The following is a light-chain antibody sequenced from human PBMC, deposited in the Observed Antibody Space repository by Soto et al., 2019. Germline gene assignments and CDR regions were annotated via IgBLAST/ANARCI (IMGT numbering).Light chain of an antibody. J-gene: IGLJ1*01. V-gene: IGLV2-14*01. CDR3: SSYTSSSTLYYV. CDR1: SSDVGGYNY. CDR2: EVS. Sequence: QSALTQPASVSGSPGQSITLSCTGTSSDVGGYNYVSWYQQHPGKAPKLMIYEVSNRPSGVSIRFSGSKSGNTASLTISRLQAEDEADYYCSSYTSSSTLYYVFGTGTKVTVL.